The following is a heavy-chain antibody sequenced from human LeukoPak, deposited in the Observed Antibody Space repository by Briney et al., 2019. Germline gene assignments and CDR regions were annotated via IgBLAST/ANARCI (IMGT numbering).Heavy chain of an antibody. CDR1: GFTFSSYG. CDR2: ISYGGSNK. D-gene: IGHD4-23*01. V-gene: IGHV3-30*03. Sequence: GGSLRLSCAASGFTFSSYGMHWVRQAPGKGLEWVAVISYGGSNKYYADSVKGRFTISRDNSKNTLYLQMNSLRAEDTAVYYCAIVRWDFDYWGQGTLVTVSS. CDR3: AIVRWDFDY. J-gene: IGHJ4*02.